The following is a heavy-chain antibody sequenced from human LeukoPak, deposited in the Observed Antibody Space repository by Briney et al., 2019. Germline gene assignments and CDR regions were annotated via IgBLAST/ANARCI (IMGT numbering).Heavy chain of an antibody. CDR3: ARVRGGTYSLYHFDY. CDR1: GGSINNYY. V-gene: IGHV4-59*01. D-gene: IGHD1-26*01. J-gene: IGHJ4*02. CDR2: ISYSGST. Sequence: ASETLSLTCTVSGGSINNYYWSWIRQPPGKGLEWIGDISYSGSTNNNPSLKSRVTISVDTSKNQFSLKLTSVTAADTAVYYCARVRGGTYSLYHFDYWGQGTLVTVSS.